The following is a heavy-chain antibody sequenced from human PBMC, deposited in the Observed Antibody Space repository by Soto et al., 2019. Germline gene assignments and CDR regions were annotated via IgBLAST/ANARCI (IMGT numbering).Heavy chain of an antibody. Sequence: QVQLVQSGAEVKKPGSSVKVSCKASGGTFSSYAISWMRQAPGQGLEWMGGIIPIFGTANYAQKFHGRVTITADESTSTAYMELSSLRSEDTAVYYCARGQDIVVVPAAMGGRYYYGMDVWGQGTTVTVSS. D-gene: IGHD2-2*01. CDR1: GGTFSSYA. CDR2: IIPIFGTA. J-gene: IGHJ6*02. V-gene: IGHV1-69*01. CDR3: ARGQDIVVVPAAMGGRYYYGMDV.